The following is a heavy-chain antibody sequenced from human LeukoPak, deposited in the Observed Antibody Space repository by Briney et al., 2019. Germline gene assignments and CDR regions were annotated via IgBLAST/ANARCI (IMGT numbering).Heavy chain of an antibody. CDR3: ARRYCSGGSCYSDNWFDP. V-gene: IGHV4-39*01. J-gene: IGHJ5*02. D-gene: IGHD2-15*01. Sequence: SETLSLTCTVSGGSISSSSYYWGWIRQPPGKGLEWIASIYYSGSTYYNPSLKSRVTISVDTSKNQFSLKLSSVTAADTAVYYCARRYCSGGSCYSDNWFDPWGQGTLVTVSS. CDR1: GGSISSSSYY. CDR2: IYYSGST.